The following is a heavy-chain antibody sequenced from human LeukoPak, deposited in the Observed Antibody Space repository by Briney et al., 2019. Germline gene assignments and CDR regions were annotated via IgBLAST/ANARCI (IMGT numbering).Heavy chain of an antibody. CDR3: AAASAFSSSWRS. CDR2: ITASGTTK. J-gene: IGHJ5*02. D-gene: IGHD6-13*01. V-gene: IGHV3-48*01. CDR1: GLTFSSYN. Sequence: GSLRLSCAASGLTFSSYNMNWVRQAPGKGPEWVAYITASGTTKYYADSVKGRFTISRDNAKKSLFLQMNSLRAEDTAVYYCAAASAFSSSWRSWGQGTVVSVSS.